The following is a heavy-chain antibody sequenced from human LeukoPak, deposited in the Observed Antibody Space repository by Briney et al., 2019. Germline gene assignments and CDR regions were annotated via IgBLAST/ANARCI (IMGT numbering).Heavy chain of an antibody. CDR1: GGSISSSSYY. V-gene: IGHV4-39*07. CDR2: IYYSGST. J-gene: IGHJ4*02. CDR3: ARVGDGYSFYFFDY. Sequence: SETLSLTCTVSGGSISSSSYYWGWIRQPPGKGLEWIGSIYYSGSTYYNPSLKSRVTISVDTSKNQFSLKLSSVTAADTAVYYCARVGDGYSFYFFDYWGQGTLVTVSS. D-gene: IGHD5-24*01.